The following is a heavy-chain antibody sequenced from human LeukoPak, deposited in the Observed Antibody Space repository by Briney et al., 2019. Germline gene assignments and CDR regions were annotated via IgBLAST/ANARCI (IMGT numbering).Heavy chain of an antibody. V-gene: IGHV4-34*01. D-gene: IGHD1-26*01. J-gene: IGHJ4*02. CDR3: ASMVGGHDY. CDR2: INHSGST. Sequence: KTSETLSLTCAVYVGSFSGYYWSWIRQPPGKGLEWIGEINHSGSTNYNPSLKSRVTVSVDTSKNQFSLKLSSVTAADTAVYYCASMVGGHDYWGQGTLVTVSS. CDR1: VGSFSGYY.